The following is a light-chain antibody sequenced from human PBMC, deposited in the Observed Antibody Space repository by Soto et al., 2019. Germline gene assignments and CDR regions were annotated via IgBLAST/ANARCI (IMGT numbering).Light chain of an antibody. CDR3: QKYSSVPV. CDR1: QDIRNF. J-gene: IGKJ3*01. Sequence: DIQMTQSPTSLSASVGDRVTITCRASQDIRNFVAWYQQKTGKAPTLLIYAASTLQSGVPSRFSGSGSGTDFTLTINSLQPEDVATYSCQKYSSVPVFGPGTKVEIK. CDR2: AAS. V-gene: IGKV1-27*01.